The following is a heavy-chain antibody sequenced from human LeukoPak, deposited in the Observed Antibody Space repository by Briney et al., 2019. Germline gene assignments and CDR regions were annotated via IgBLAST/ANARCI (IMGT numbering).Heavy chain of an antibody. D-gene: IGHD5-18*01. J-gene: IGHJ6*02. V-gene: IGHV4-4*07. Sequence: SETLSLTCTVSGGSISSYYWSWIRQPAGKGLEWIGRIYTSGSTNYNPSLKSRVTMSVDTSKNQFSLKLSSVTAADTAVYYCARVDTPTIGYYYGMDVWGHGTTVTVSS. CDR1: GGSISSYY. CDR3: ARVDTPTIGYYYGMDV. CDR2: IYTSGST.